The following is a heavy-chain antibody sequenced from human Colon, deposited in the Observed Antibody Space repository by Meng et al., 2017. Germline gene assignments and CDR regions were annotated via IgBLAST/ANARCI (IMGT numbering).Heavy chain of an antibody. CDR3: VRERGSYSGGEFEY. V-gene: IGHV4-39*07. D-gene: IGHD3-22*01. Sequence: SETLSFTCNVPGDSISGSRYYWGWIRQSPGKGLEYIATIFYSGRTYYNPSLKSRVTMSVDTTNNQFSLKLSSVTAADTAVYYCVRERGSYSGGEFEYWGQGTLVTVSS. J-gene: IGHJ4*02. CDR1: GDSISGSRYY. CDR2: IFYSGRT.